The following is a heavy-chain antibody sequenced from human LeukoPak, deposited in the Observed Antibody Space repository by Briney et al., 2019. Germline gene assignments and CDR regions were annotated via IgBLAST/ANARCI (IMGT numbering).Heavy chain of an antibody. Sequence: ASVTVSFKASGYTFTSYGISWVRQAPGQGLEWMGWISAYNGNTNYAQKLQGRVTITTDTSTSTAYMELRSLRSDDTAVYYCAREYNWNDRNYYYYYMDVWGKGTTVTVSS. CDR1: GYTFTSYG. D-gene: IGHD1-1*01. J-gene: IGHJ6*03. CDR3: AREYNWNDRNYYYYYMDV. V-gene: IGHV1-18*01. CDR2: ISAYNGNT.